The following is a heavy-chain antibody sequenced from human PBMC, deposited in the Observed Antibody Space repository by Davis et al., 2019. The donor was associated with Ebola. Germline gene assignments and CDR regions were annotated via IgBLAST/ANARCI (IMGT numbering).Heavy chain of an antibody. Sequence: AASVKVSCKASGYTFTSHYMHWVRQAPGQGLEWMGIINPSGGSTSYAQKFQGRVTMTRDTSTTPVHMELSSLRSEDTAVYYCARHDTMIVDAFDIWGQGTMVTVSS. CDR3: ARHDTMIVDAFDI. J-gene: IGHJ3*02. CDR2: INPSGGST. CDR1: GYTFTSHY. V-gene: IGHV1-46*01. D-gene: IGHD3-22*01.